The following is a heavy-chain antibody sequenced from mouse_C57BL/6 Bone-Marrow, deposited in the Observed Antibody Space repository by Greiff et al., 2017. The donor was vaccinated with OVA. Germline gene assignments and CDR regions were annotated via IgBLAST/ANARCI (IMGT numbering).Heavy chain of an antibody. CDR2: INPNNGGT. D-gene: IGHD1-1*01. V-gene: IGHV1-26*01. J-gene: IGHJ2*01. CDR1: GYTFTDYY. CDR3: ARDCYGSLFDY. Sequence: EVQLQQSGPELVKPGASVKISCKASGYTFTDYYMNWVKQSHGKSLEWIGDINPNNGGTSYNQKFKGRATLTVDKSSSTAYLELRSLTSEDSAVYYGARDCYGSLFDYWGRGTALTVSA.